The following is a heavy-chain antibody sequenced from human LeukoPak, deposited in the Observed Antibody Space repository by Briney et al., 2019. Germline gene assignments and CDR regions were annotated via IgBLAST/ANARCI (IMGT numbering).Heavy chain of an antibody. D-gene: IGHD6-13*01. CDR3: AREIAEAGTSWLDP. Sequence: SVKVSCKASGGIFSSYGISWVRQAPGQGLEWMGGIIPIFGTANYAQKFQGRVTITADASTTTAYMELSSLRSEDTAVYYCAREIAEAGTSWLDPWGQGILVTVSS. CDR2: IIPIFGTA. J-gene: IGHJ5*02. CDR1: GGIFSSYG. V-gene: IGHV1-69*13.